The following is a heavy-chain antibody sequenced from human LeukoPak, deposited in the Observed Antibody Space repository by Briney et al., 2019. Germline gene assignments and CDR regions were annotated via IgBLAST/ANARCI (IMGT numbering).Heavy chain of an antibody. CDR1: GGSISSYY. J-gene: IGHJ4*02. D-gene: IGHD6-13*01. CDR2: IYYSGST. V-gene: IGHV4-59*01. Sequence: SETLSLTCTVSGGSISSYYWSWIRQPPGKGLEWIGYIYYSGSTNYNPSLKSRVTISVDTSKNQFSLKLSSVTAADTAVYYCARLAAAGTSHVDYWGQGTLVTVSS. CDR3: ARLAAAGTSHVDY.